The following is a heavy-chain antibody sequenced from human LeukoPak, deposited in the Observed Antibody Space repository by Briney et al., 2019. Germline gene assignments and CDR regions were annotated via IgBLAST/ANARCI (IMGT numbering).Heavy chain of an antibody. V-gene: IGHV3-23*01. CDR2: ISGNGGTT. CDR3: ARATTLLDY. Sequence: GGSLRLSCAASGFTFSSYAMTWVRQAPGRGLEWVSAISGNGGTTYYADSVKGRFTISRDNAKNSLYLQMNSLRDEDTAVYYCARATTLLDYWGQGTLVTVSS. CDR1: GFTFSSYA. J-gene: IGHJ4*02. D-gene: IGHD1-26*01.